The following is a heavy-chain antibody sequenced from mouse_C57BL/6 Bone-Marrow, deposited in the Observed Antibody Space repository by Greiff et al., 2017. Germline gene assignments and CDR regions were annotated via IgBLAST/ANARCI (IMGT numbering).Heavy chain of an antibody. Sequence: DVMLVESGGGLVQPGGSMKLSCAASGFTFSDAWMDWVRQSPEKGLEWVAEIRNKANNHATYYAESVKGRFTISRDDSKSSVYLQMNSLRAEDTGIYYCTGKTGTGGGPDYWGQGTTLTVSS. CDR1: GFTFSDAW. V-gene: IGHV6-6*01. D-gene: IGHD4-1*01. CDR2: IRNKANNHAT. CDR3: TGKTGTGGGPDY. J-gene: IGHJ2*01.